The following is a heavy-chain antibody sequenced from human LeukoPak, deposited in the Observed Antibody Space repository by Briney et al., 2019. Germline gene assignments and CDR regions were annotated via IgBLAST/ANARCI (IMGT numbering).Heavy chain of an antibody. CDR3: ARVWGRGYSSPGDY. D-gene: IGHD5-18*01. CDR1: GGTFSSSA. V-gene: IGHV1-18*01. J-gene: IGHJ4*02. Sequence: GASVKVSCKASGGTFSSSAISWVRQAPGQGLEWMGWTSAYNGNTNYAQKLQGRVTMTTDTSTNTAFMELRSLRSDDTAVYYCARVWGRGYSSPGDYWGQGTLVTVSS. CDR2: TSAYNGNT.